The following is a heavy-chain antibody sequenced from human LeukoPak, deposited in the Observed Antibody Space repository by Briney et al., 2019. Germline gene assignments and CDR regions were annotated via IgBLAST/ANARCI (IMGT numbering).Heavy chain of an antibody. J-gene: IGHJ3*02. CDR3: ARPKYGGNPNGAFDI. D-gene: IGHD4-23*01. CDR1: GGSFSGYY. Sequence: PSETLSLTCAVYGGSFSGYYWSWIRQPPGKGLEWIGYIYYSGSTNYNPSLKSRVTISVDTSKNQFSLKLSSVTAADTAVYYCARPKYGGNPNGAFDIWGQGTMVTVSS. V-gene: IGHV4-59*01. CDR2: IYYSGST.